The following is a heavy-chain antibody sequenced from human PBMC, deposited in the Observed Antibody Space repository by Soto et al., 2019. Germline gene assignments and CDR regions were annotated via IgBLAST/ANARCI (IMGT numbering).Heavy chain of an antibody. D-gene: IGHD2-15*01. CDR2: VYKYGDST. Sequence: EVQLVESGGGLFQPGGALRLSCAAAGLTFRTYWVIWVRQAPGKGLVWVSRVYKYGDSTLHAASVTGRFTISRDHAKKTVYLQMIDIRVDDTHMYYGEVRPGYSTWGDYWGRRTLVSGS. V-gene: IGHV3-74*03. CDR3: EVRPGYSTWGDY. CDR1: GLTFRTYW. J-gene: IGHJ4*02.